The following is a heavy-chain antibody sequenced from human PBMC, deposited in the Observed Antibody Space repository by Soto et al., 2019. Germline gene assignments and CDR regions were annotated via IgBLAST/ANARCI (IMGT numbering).Heavy chain of an antibody. D-gene: IGHD3-10*01. V-gene: IGHV3-33*01. Sequence: PGGPLRLSCAAPGFPFGSYGMPWVRQAPGKGLEWVAVIWYDGRNKYYADSVKGRFTISRDNSKNTLYLQMNSLRAEDTAVYYCARDPAYGSGRLFNWFDPWGQGTLVTAPQ. CDR1: GFPFGSYG. CDR2: IWYDGRNK. CDR3: ARDPAYGSGRLFNWFDP. J-gene: IGHJ5*02.